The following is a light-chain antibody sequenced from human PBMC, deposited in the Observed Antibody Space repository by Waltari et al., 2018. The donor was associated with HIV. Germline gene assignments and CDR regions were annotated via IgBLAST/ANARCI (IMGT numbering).Light chain of an antibody. J-gene: IGKJ1*01. CDR3: QQYGSSLWT. V-gene: IGKV3-20*01. CDR2: GAS. CDR1: QSVSSSY. Sequence: ELVLTQSPGTLSLSPGESVTLSCRASQSVSSSYLAWYQQKPGQAPRLLIYGASSRATGIPDRFSGSGSGTDFTLTISRLEPEDFAVYYCQQYGSSLWTFGQGTKVEIK.